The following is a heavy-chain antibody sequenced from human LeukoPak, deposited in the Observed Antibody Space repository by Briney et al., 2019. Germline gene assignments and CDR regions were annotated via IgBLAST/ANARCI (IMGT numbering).Heavy chain of an antibody. CDR2: FDPEDGET. J-gene: IGHJ1*01. D-gene: IGHD4-17*01. CDR1: RYTLTELS. Sequence: ASVKVSCKVSRYTLTELSMHWVRQAPGKGLEWMGGFDPEDGETIYAQKFQGRVTMTEDTSTDTAYMELSSLRSEDTAVYYCATVLFTMGYGGNSAYFQHWGQGTLVTVSS. V-gene: IGHV1-24*01. CDR3: ATVLFTMGYGGNSAYFQH.